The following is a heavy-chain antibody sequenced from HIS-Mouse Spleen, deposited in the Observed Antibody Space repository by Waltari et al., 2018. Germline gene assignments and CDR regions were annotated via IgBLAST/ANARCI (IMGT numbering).Heavy chain of an antibody. Sequence: QVQLVQSGAEVKKPRSSVKVYCKASGGPFSSYAISWVRQAPGQGLEWMGRIIPILGIANYAQKFQGRVTITADKSTSTAYMELSSLRSEDTAVYYCARDGTTAYWGQGTLVTVSS. D-gene: IGHD1-7*01. V-gene: IGHV1-69*04. CDR1: GGPFSSYA. CDR2: IIPILGIA. J-gene: IGHJ4*02. CDR3: ARDGTTAY.